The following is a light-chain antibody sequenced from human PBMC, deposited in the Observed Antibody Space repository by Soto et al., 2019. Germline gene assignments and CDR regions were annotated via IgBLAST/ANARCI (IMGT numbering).Light chain of an antibody. J-gene: IGKJ5*01. CDR2: DAS. Sequence: EIVLTQSPSTLSLSRGGSRTLFRKASQSVSSYLAWYQQKPGQAPRLLIYDASNRATGIPARFSGSGSGTDFTLTISGLQSEDSAVYFCQQYNNWPFSFGQGTRLEIK. CDR3: QQYNNWPFS. CDR1: QSVSSY. V-gene: IGKV3-11*01.